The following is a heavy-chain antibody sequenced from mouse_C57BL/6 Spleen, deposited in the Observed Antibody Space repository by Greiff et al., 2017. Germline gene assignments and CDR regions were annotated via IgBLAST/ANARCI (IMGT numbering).Heavy chain of an antibody. CDR1: GYSFTDYN. J-gene: IGHJ1*03. V-gene: IGHV1-39*01. CDR3: SRGYGRGGYFDF. D-gene: IGHD1-1*01. CDR2: INPNYGTT. Sequence: VQLQQSGAELVKPGASVKISCKASGYSFTDYNMNWVKQSHGKSLEWIGEINPNYGTTSYNQKFKGKATLTVDQSSSTAYMQLNSLTSEDSAVYYCSRGYGRGGYFDFWGTGTSVTVSS.